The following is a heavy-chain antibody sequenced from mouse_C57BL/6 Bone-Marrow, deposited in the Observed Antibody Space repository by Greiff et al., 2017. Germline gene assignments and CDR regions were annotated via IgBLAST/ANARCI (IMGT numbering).Heavy chain of an antibody. Sequence: VQLQQSGAELARPGASVKLSCKASGYTFTSYGISWVKQRTGQGLEWIGEIYPRSGNTYYNEKFKGKATLTADKSSSTAYMELRSLTSEVSAVYFCARLGLPWYFDVWGTGTTVTVSS. CDR1: GYTFTSYG. V-gene: IGHV1-81*01. J-gene: IGHJ1*03. D-gene: IGHD2-2*01. CDR2: IYPRSGNT. CDR3: ARLGLPWYFDV.